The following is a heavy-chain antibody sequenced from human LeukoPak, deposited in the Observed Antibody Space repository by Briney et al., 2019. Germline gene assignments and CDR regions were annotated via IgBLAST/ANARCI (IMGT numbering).Heavy chain of an antibody. D-gene: IGHD2-2*01. CDR1: GFTYSSYA. CDR2: ISGSGGST. J-gene: IGHJ4*02. CDR3: AKEWTVVPAASLGY. V-gene: IGHV3-23*01. Sequence: EGSLRLSCAASGFTYSSYAMSWVRQAPGKGLEWVSDISGSGGSTYYAESVKGRFTISRDNSKNTLYLQMNSLRAEDTAVYYCAKEWTVVPAASLGYWGQGTLVTVSS.